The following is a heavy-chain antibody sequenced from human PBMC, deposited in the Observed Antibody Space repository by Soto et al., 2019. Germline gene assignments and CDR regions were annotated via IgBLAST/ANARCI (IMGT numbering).Heavy chain of an antibody. D-gene: IGHD6-13*01. CDR2: IIPILGIA. J-gene: IGHJ6*03. CDR1: GGTFSSYT. CDR3: ARELGIAAAGTGNMDV. Sequence: SVKVSCKASGGTFSSYTISWVRQAPGQGLEWMGRIIPILGIANYAQKFQGRVTITADKSTSTAYMELSSLRSEDTAVYYCARELGIAAAGTGNMDVWGKGTTVTVSS. V-gene: IGHV1-69*04.